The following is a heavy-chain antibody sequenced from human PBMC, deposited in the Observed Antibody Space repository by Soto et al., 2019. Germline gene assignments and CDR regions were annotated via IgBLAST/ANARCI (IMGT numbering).Heavy chain of an antibody. Sequence: ETLSLTCTVSGGSVSSGSYYWSWIRQPPGKGLEWIGYIYYSGSTNYNPSLKSRVTISVDTSKNQFSLKLSSVTAADTAVYYCARVWGGAFDFWGQGTMVTVSS. J-gene: IGHJ3*01. V-gene: IGHV4-61*01. D-gene: IGHD3-10*01. CDR3: ARVWGGAFDF. CDR2: IYYSGST. CDR1: GGSVSSGSYY.